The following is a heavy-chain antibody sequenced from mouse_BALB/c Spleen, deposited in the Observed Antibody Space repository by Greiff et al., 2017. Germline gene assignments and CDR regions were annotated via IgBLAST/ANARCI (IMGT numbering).Heavy chain of an antibody. CDR2: ISSGGST. D-gene: IGHD3-1*01. V-gene: IGHV5-6-5*01. CDR3: ARGGLVPYAMDY. CDR1: GFTFSSYA. Sequence: EVQLVESGGGLVKPGGSLKLSCAASGFTFSSYAMSWVRQTPETRLEWVASISSGGSTYYPDSVKGRFTISRDNARNILYLQMSSLRSEDTAMYYCARGGLVPYAMDYWGRGTSVTVSS. J-gene: IGHJ4*01.